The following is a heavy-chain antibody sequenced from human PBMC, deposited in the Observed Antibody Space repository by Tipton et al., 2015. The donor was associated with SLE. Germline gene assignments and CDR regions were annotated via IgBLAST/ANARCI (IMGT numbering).Heavy chain of an antibody. Sequence: QLVQSGAEVKKPGESLKISCKGSGYSFTSFWIGWVRQMPGKGLEWMGMIYPDDSDTNYSPSFQGQVTISADKSISTAYLQWSSLRASDTAMYYCTRPSRDGGGSARALRVWGQETMVTVSS. CDR2: IYPDDSDT. CDR3: TRPSRDGGGSARALRV. D-gene: IGHD2-15*01. V-gene: IGHV5-51*03. J-gene: IGHJ3*01. CDR1: GYSFTSFW.